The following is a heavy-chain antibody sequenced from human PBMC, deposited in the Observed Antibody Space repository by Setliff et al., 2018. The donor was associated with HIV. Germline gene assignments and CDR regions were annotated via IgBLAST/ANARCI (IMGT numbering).Heavy chain of an antibody. V-gene: IGHV1-8*02. J-gene: IGHJ6*03. CDR1: SEYTFTNFD. CDR2: MHPHSGNT. CDR3: ASYYGSGAHYPYYYYMDV. Sequence: ASVKVSCKASSEYTFTNFDINWVRQAPGQGLEWMGWMHPHSGNTDYTQKFQGRVTMTRNISISTAYMELSSLRSEDTAVYYCASYYGSGAHYPYYYYMDVWGKGTTVTVS. D-gene: IGHD3-10*01.